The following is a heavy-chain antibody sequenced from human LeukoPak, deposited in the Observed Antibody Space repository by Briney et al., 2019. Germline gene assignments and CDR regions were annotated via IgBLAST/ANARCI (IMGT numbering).Heavy chain of an antibody. Sequence: ASVKVSCKASGGTFSSYAISWVRQAPGQGLEWVGGIIPIFGTANYAQKFQGRVTITTDESTSTAYMELSGLRSEDTAVYYCARSSKGSGSYLGYWGQGTLVTVSS. CDR3: ARSSKGSGSYLGY. V-gene: IGHV1-69*05. J-gene: IGHJ4*02. CDR1: GGTFSSYA. CDR2: IIPIFGTA. D-gene: IGHD3-10*01.